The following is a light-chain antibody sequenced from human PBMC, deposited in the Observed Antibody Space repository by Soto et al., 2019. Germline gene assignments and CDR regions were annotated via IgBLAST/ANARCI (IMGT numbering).Light chain of an antibody. V-gene: IGLV2-14*01. CDR2: NVN. J-gene: IGLJ1*01. Sequence: QSALTQPASVSGSPGQSITISCTGTSGDVSAYDFVSWYQQHPGKAPRLMIYNVNNRPAGASNRFSGSKSGSTASLTISTLQAEDEADYYCASFTNTYSYVFGAGTKVTVL. CDR3: ASFTNTYSYV. CDR1: SGDVSAYDF.